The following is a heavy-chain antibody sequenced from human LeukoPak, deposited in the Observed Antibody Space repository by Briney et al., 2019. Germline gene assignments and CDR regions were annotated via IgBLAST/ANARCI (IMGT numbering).Heavy chain of an antibody. CDR3: ARHCSGGSCYFDY. J-gene: IGHJ4*02. D-gene: IGHD2-15*01. V-gene: IGHV4-39*01. Sequence: KPSETLSLTCTVSGGSISSTRYYWGWIRQPPGKGLEWIGSIYYSGSTYYNPSLKSRVTISVDTSKNQFSLKLSSVTAADTAVYYCARHCSGGSCYFDYWGQGTLVTVSS. CDR2: IYYSGST. CDR1: GGSISSTRYY.